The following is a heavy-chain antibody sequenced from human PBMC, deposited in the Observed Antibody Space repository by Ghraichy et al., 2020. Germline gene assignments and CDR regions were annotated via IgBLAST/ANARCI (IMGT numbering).Heavy chain of an antibody. CDR2: ISYDGSNK. CDR3: AKGFYYSSGIYDY. V-gene: IGHV3-30*18. J-gene: IGHJ4*02. CDR1: GFTFSSYG. D-gene: IGHD3-10*01. Sequence: GGSLRLSCAASGFTFSSYGMHWVRQAPGKGLEWVAVISYDGSNKYYADFVKGRFTISRDNSNNTLYLQMNSMRAEDTAVYYCAKGFYYSSGIYDYWGQGTLVTVSS.